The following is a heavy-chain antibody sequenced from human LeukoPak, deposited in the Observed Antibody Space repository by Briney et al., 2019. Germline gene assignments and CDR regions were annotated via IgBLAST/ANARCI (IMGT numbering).Heavy chain of an antibody. CDR3: ARVGGMTTINNAAFDI. Sequence: KSSETLSLTCTVSGGSSSSYYWSWIRQPPGKGLEWIGYIHYSGSTNYNPSLKSRVTISLDTSKNQFSLKLTSVTAADTAIYYCARVGGMTTINNAAFDIWGQGTMVTVSS. CDR2: IHYSGST. D-gene: IGHD4-4*01. V-gene: IGHV4-59*01. J-gene: IGHJ3*02. CDR1: GGSSSSYY.